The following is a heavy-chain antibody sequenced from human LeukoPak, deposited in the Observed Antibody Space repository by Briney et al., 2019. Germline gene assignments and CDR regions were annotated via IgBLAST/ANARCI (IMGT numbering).Heavy chain of an antibody. J-gene: IGHJ4*02. D-gene: IGHD3-22*01. Sequence: SETLSLTCTVSGGSISSYYWSWIRQPPGKGLEWIGYIYYSGSTNYNPSLTSRGTISVDTSKNQFSLKLSSVTAADTAVYYCARDGDYYDSSGHGYFDYWGQGTLVTVSS. V-gene: IGHV4-59*01. CDR2: IYYSGST. CDR3: ARDGDYYDSSGHGYFDY. CDR1: GGSISSYY.